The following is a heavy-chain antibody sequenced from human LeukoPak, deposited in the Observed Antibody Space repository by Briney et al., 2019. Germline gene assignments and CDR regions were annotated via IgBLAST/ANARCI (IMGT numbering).Heavy chain of an antibody. J-gene: IGHJ4*02. V-gene: IGHV3-49*04. CDR1: GFTFGVYD. Sequence: PGGSLTLSCAISGFTFGVYDMRCVRQAPGKGLEWVAYFKCKAYGETTEYAASVRGRFTISSDDSKSIAYPQMNSLKTEDTAIHYGAKCPSPANWNPYYFDYWGQGTLVSVSS. CDR3: AKCPSPANWNPYYFDY. CDR2: FKCKAYGETT. D-gene: IGHD1-1*01.